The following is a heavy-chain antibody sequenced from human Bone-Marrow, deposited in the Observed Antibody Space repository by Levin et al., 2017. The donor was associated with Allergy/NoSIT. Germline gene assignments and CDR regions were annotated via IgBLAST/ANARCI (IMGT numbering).Heavy chain of an antibody. J-gene: IGHJ4*02. CDR1: GGSISSGDYY. V-gene: IGHV4-30-4*01. CDR3: ARASSSTHGDYIPLDFDY. CDR2: IYYSGST. Sequence: SETLSLTCTVSGGSISSGDYYWSWIRQPPGKGLEWIGYIYYSGSTYYNPSLKSRVTISVDTSKNQFSLKLSSVTAADTAVYYCARASSSTHGDYIPLDFDYWGQGTLVTVSS. D-gene: IGHD4-17*01.